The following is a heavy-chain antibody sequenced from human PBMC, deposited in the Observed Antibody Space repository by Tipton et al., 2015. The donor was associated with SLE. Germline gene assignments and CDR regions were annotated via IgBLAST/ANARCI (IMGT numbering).Heavy chain of an antibody. CDR3: ARGPQTIGYDSSLHFDY. J-gene: IGHJ4*02. Sequence: QLVQSGAEVKKPGESLKISCKGFGYSFTTHWIGCVRQMPGKGLEWMGEINHSGSTYYNPSLKSRVTISVDRSKNQFSMKLSSVTAADTAVYYCARGPQTIGYDSSLHFDYWGQGALGTVSS. D-gene: IGHD3-22*01. V-gene: IGHV5-51*03. CDR2: INHSGST. CDR1: GYSFTTHW.